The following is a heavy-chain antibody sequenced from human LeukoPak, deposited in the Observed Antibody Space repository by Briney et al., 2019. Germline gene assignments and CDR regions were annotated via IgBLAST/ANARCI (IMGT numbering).Heavy chain of an antibody. CDR2: INPSGGST. J-gene: IGHJ3*02. Sequence: ASVKVSCKASGYTFTSYYTHWVRQAPGQGLEWMGIINPSGGSTSYAQKFQGRVTMTRDTSTSTVYMELSSLRSEDTAVYYCARGTATTVVTPEYAFDIWGQGTMVTVSS. CDR1: GYTFTSYY. D-gene: IGHD4-23*01. V-gene: IGHV1-46*01. CDR3: ARGTATTVVTPEYAFDI.